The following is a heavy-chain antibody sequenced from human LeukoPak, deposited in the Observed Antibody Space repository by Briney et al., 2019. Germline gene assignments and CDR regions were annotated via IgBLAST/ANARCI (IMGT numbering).Heavy chain of an antibody. CDR2: INPNSGGT. D-gene: IGHD3-22*01. CDR1: GYTFTGYY. J-gene: IGHJ3*02. CDR3: ARELGSSGFDAFDI. V-gene: IGHV1-2*04. Sequence: GASVKVSCKASGYTFTGYYMHWVRQAPGQGLEWMGWINPNSGGTNYAQKFQGWATMTRDTSISTAYMELSRLRSDDTAVYYCARELGSSGFDAFDIWGQGTMVTVSS.